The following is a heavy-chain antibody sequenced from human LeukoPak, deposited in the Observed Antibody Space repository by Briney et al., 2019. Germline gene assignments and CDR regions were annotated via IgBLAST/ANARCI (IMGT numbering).Heavy chain of an antibody. CDR2: IDYSGST. Sequence: PSETLSLTCTVSGGSISSYYWSWIRQPPRKGLEWIGYIDYSGSTNYNPSLKSRVTIPVGTSKNQFSLKLTSVTAADTAVYYCARRRTTGLSGYMDVWGKGTTVTVSS. J-gene: IGHJ6*03. CDR1: GGSISSYY. V-gene: IGHV4-59*08. D-gene: IGHD2-2*01. CDR3: ARRRTTGLSGYMDV.